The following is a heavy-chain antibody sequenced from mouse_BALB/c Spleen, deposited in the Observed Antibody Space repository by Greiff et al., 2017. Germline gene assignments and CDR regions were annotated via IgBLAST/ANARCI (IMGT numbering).Heavy chain of an antibody. D-gene: IGHD5-5*01. CDR1: GYTFTSYY. V-gene: IGHV1S81*02. CDR2: INPSNGGT. CDR3: TRLSTSYWYFDV. Sequence: QVHVKQSGAELVKPGASVKLSCKASGYTFTSYYMYWVKQRPGQGLEWIGEINPSNGGTNFNEKFKSKATLTVDKSSSTAYMQLSSLTSEDSAVYYCTRLSTSYWYFDVWGAGTTVTVSS. J-gene: IGHJ1*01.